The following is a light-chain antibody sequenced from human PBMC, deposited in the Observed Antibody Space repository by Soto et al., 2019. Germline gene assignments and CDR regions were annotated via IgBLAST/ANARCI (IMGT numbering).Light chain of an antibody. CDR2: DVS. J-gene: IGLJ2*01. CDR3: RSYAGSDVV. V-gene: IGLV2-11*01. CDR1: SSDVGGYNY. Sequence: QSALTQPRSVSGSPGQSVTISCTGTSSDVGGYNYVSWYQQHPGKAPKLMIYDVSKRPSGVPDRFSGSKSGNTASLTISGLQAEDEADYYCRSYAGSDVVFGGGTNLTVL.